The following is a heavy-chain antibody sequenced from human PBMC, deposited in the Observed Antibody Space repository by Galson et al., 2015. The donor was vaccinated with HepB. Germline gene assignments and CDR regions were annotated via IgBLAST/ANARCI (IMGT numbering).Heavy chain of an antibody. CDR2: IYAGDSET. CDR3: ARSSLAAGVTSDF. V-gene: IGHV5-51*01. D-gene: IGHD6-13*01. CDR1: GYSFTRYW. J-gene: IGHJ4*02. Sequence: QSGAEVKKPGESLKISCKGSGYSFTRYWIGWVRQMPGKGLEWMGIIYAGDSETRYSPSFQGQVTISADKSISTAYLQWSSLKASDTAIYYCARSSLAAGVTSDFLGQGTLVT.